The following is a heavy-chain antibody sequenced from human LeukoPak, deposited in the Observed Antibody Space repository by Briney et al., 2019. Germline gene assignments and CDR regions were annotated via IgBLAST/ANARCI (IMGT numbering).Heavy chain of an antibody. Sequence: GGSLRLSCAASGFIFSDYSVNWVRQAPGRGLEWISYISFSGSPIYYADSVKGRFTISRDNAESSLYLQMNSLRAEDTAVYFCARDVKPFHGCWNYFDYWGQGALVTVSS. CDR2: ISFSGSPI. CDR1: GFIFSDYS. J-gene: IGHJ4*02. D-gene: IGHD1-1*01. V-gene: IGHV3-48*04. CDR3: ARDVKPFHGCWNYFDY.